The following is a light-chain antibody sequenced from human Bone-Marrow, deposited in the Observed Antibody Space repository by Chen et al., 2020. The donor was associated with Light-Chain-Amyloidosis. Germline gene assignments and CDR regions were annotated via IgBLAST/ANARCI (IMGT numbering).Light chain of an antibody. CDR1: DFPTKY. CDR3: QSADSSGTYEVI. CDR2: RDT. J-gene: IGLJ2*01. V-gene: IGLV3-25*03. Sequence: SYELTQPPSVSVSPGQTAKITCSGDDFPTKYAYLYQQKPGQAPVLVIHRDTERPSGISERFSGSSSGTTATLTISGVQAEDDADYHCQSADSSGTYEVIVGGGTKLTVL.